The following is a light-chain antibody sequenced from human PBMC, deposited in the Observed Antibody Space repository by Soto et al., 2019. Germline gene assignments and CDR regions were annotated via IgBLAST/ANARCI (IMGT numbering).Light chain of an antibody. Sequence: QSALTQPASVSGSPGQSITISCTGTSSNVGAYNSVAWYQHNPGKAPKLMIYDVSNRPSGVSSRFSGSKSANTASLSISGLQADEEADYYCSSYTSSSRLVFGTGTKLTVL. J-gene: IGLJ1*01. V-gene: IGLV2-14*01. CDR2: DVS. CDR1: SSNVGAYNS. CDR3: SSYTSSSRLV.